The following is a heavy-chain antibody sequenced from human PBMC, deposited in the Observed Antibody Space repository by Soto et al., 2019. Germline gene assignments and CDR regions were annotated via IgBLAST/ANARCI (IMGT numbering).Heavy chain of an antibody. V-gene: IGHV3-30*18. CDR1: GFTFSSYG. D-gene: IGHD2-15*01. CDR3: AKDSAASFDY. J-gene: IGHJ4*02. CDR2: ISYDGSNK. Sequence: PGGSLRLSCAASGFTFSSYGMHWVRQAPGKGLEWVAVISYDGSNKYYADSVKGRFTISRDNSKNTLYLQMNSLRAEDTAVYYCAKDSAASFDYWGQGTLVTVSS.